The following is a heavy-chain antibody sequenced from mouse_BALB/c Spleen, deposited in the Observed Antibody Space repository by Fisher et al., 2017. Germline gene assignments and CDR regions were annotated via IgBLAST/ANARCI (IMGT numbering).Heavy chain of an antibody. D-gene: IGHD2-3*01. J-gene: IGHJ4*01. CDR3: ARISMMVTTGAMDY. Sequence: KFKGKASITADTSSNTAYMQLSSLTSEDSAVYYCARISMMVTTGAMDYWGQGTSVTVSS. V-gene: IGHV14-1*02.